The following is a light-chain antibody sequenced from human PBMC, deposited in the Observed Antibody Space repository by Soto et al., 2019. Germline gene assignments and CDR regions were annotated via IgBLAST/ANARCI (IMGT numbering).Light chain of an antibody. CDR2: DAS. CDR1: QSVSSY. CDR3: QQRSNWLLIT. J-gene: IGKJ5*01. Sequence: EIVLTQSPATLSLSPGERATLSCRASQSVSSYLAWYQQKPGQAPRLLIYDASNRATGIPARFSGSGSGTDFTLTISSLEPEDFAVYYCQQRSNWLLITFGQGTRLEIE. V-gene: IGKV3-11*01.